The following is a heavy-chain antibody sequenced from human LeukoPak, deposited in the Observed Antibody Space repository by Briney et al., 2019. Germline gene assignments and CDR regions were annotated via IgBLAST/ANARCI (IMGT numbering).Heavy chain of an antibody. J-gene: IGHJ4*02. V-gene: IGHV4-4*09. CDR3: ARGRNDYGASFFDY. Sequence: SETLSLTCTVSGGSISSYYWSWIRQPPGKGLEWIGYIYTSGSTNYNPSLKSRVTISVDTSKNQFSLKLSSVTAADTAVYYCARGRNDYGASFFDYWGQGTLVTVSS. CDR1: GGSISSYY. CDR2: IYTSGST. D-gene: IGHD4-17*01.